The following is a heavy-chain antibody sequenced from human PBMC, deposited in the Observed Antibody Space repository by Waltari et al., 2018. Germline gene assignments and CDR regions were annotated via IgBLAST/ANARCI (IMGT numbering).Heavy chain of an antibody. Sequence: QVQLQQWGAGLLKPSETLSLTCAVYGGSFSGYYWSWIRQPPGKGLEWIGEINHSGSTNYNPSLKSRVTISVDTSKNQFSLKLSSVTAADTAVYYCARGGYDFWSATYRSWYDPWGQGTLVTVSS. CDR1: GGSFSGYY. V-gene: IGHV4-34*01. J-gene: IGHJ5*02. CDR2: INHSGST. D-gene: IGHD3-3*01. CDR3: ARGGYDFWSATYRSWYDP.